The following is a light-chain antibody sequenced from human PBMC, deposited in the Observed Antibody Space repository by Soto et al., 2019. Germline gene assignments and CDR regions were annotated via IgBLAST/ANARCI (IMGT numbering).Light chain of an antibody. Sequence: EVVLTQSPATLSVSPGERVTLSCRASQGISDNLAWYQQKPGQAPRLLIYDASARATGVPARFSGSRSGTEFTLTINSLQPEDFAIYYCQRYNNWPLTFGGGTKVESK. V-gene: IGKV3-15*01. CDR2: DAS. CDR1: QGISDN. J-gene: IGKJ4*01. CDR3: QRYNNWPLT.